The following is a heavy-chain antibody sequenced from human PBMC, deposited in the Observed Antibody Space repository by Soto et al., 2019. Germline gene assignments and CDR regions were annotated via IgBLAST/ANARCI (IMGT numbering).Heavy chain of an antibody. V-gene: IGHV4-61*08. CDR3: ARAMFLEEYYGMDV. CDR2: IYYSGST. CDR1: GGSGSGGGDY. D-gene: IGHD3-3*01. Sequence: SQILSLRCTVAGGSGSGGGDYWSWIRQPPGKGLEWIGYIYYSGSTNYKPSLKSRVTISVDTSKNQVSLKLSSVTAADTAMYYCARAMFLEEYYGMDVWGHGSAVGVTS. J-gene: IGHJ6*02.